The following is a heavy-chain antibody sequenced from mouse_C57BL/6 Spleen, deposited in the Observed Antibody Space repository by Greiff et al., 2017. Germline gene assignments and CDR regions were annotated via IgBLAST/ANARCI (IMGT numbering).Heavy chain of an antibody. D-gene: IGHD2-4*01. CDR2: IDPSGSYI. CDR3: ERTGVYDYDGGVDY. CDR1: GYTFTSYG. J-gene: IGHJ2*01. V-gene: IGHV1-69*01. Sequence: VQLQQSGAGLVMPGASVKLSCTASGYTFTSYGMHWVRQSPGQGLEWIGEIDPSGSYINYTQKLKGKSTLTVDKSSSTDYMQLSSLTSEDSAVYYCERTGVYDYDGGVDYWGQGTTLTVSA.